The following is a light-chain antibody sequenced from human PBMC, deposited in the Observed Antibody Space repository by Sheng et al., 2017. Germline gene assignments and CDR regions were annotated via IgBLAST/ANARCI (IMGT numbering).Light chain of an antibody. CDR2: WAS. CDR1: QSVLYSSNNKNY. CDR3: HQYGGSQYT. Sequence: DIVMTQSPDSLAVSLGERATINCKSSQSVLYSSNNKNYLAWYQQKPGQPPKLLIYWASTRESGVPDRFSGSGSGTDFTLTISRLEPEDVAVYYCHQYGGSQYTFGQGTKLEIK. V-gene: IGKV4-1*01. J-gene: IGKJ2*01.